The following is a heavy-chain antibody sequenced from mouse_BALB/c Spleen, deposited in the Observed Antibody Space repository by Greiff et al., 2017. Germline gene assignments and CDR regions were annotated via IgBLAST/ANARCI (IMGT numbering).Heavy chain of an antibody. Sequence: QVQLQQSGPGLVQPSQSLSITCTVSGFSLTSYGVHWVRQSPGKGLEWLGVIWSGGSTDYNAAFISRLSISKDNSKSQVFFKMNSLQANDTAIYYCARKGGDDGAWFAYWGEGALGTVSA. CDR3: ARKGGDDGAWFAY. D-gene: IGHD2-2*01. J-gene: IGHJ3*01. CDR2: IWSGGST. V-gene: IGHV2-2*02. CDR1: GFSLTSYG.